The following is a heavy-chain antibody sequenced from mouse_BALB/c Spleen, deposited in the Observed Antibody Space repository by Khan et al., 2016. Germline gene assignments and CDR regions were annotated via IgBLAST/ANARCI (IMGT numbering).Heavy chain of an antibody. Sequence: QVQLKESGPGLVQPSQSLSITCTVSGFSLTSYGVHWVRQSPGKGLEWLGVIWSGGSTDYNAAFISSLSISTDNSKSQVFFKMNSLQANDTARYYCARGRAYEGREDAMDYWGQGTSGTVSS. D-gene: IGHD2-10*01. V-gene: IGHV2-2*02. CDR1: GFSLTSYG. CDR3: ARGRAYEGREDAMDY. J-gene: IGHJ4*01. CDR2: IWSGGST.